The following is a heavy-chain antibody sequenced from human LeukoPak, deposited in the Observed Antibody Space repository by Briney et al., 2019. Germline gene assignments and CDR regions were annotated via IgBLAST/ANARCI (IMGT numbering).Heavy chain of an antibody. CDR2: ISYSGST. Sequence: MTSETLSLTCTVSGGSISSYCWNWIRQPPGKGLEWIGYISYSGSTNYNPSLKSRVTLSVDTSKNQFSLKLNSVTAADTAVYYCARDKSGATTFDYWGQGTLVTVSS. V-gene: IGHV4-59*01. CDR3: ARDKSGATTFDY. J-gene: IGHJ4*02. CDR1: GGSISSYC. D-gene: IGHD5-12*01.